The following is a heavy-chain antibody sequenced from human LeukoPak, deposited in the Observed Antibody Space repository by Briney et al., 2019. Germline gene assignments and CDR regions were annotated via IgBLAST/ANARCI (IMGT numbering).Heavy chain of an antibody. D-gene: IGHD3-10*01. CDR2: IKQDGSEN. J-gene: IGHJ5*02. CDR3: ASEVSLLWFGESANWFDP. V-gene: IGHV3-7*04. CDR1: GFTFSRYW. Sequence: PGGSLRLSCAASGFTFSRYWMTWVRQAPGKGLEWVANIKQDGSENYYVDSVKGRFTISRDNDKNSLYLQMNSLRAEDTAVYYCASEVSLLWFGESANWFDPWGQGTLVTVSS.